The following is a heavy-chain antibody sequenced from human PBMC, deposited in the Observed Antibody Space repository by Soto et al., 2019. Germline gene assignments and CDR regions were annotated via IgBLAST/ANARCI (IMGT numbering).Heavy chain of an antibody. CDR3: ARGKYSSSSSYYGMDV. J-gene: IGHJ6*02. Sequence: QVQLVQSGAEVKTPGASVKVSCKASGYTFTGYYMHWVRQAPGQGLEWMGWINPNSGGTNYAQQFQGWVTMTRDTSISTAYMELSRLRSDDTAVYYCARGKYSSSSSYYGMDVWGQGTTVTVSS. V-gene: IGHV1-2*04. CDR1: GYTFTGYY. CDR2: INPNSGGT. D-gene: IGHD6-6*01.